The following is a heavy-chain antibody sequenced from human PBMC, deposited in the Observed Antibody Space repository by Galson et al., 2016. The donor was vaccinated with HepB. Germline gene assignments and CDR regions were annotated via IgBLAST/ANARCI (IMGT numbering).Heavy chain of an antibody. J-gene: IGHJ4*02. CDR3: AQSSYDYVWGSYRFDS. CDR1: GFTFSDYA. Sequence: SLRLSCAASGFTFSDYAMSWVRQAPGKGLEWVSGISGNGGRTYYADSVEGRFTISRDNSKNTLYLQMGSLRAEDTAIYYCAQSSYDYVWGSYRFDSWGQGTLVTVSS. V-gene: IGHV3-23*01. CDR2: ISGNGGRT. D-gene: IGHD3-16*02.